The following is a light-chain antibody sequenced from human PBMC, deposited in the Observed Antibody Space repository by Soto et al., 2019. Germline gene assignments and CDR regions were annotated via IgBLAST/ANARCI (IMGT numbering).Light chain of an antibody. CDR1: SSDIGAYDY. J-gene: IGLJ3*02. V-gene: IGLV2-14*01. CDR3: ASYTAINTWV. CDR2: EVS. Sequence: QSALTQPASLSGSPGQSITISCTGTSSDIGAYDYVSWYQHHPGKAPKVVIYEVSNRPSGVSNRFSASKSGNTASLTISGLQAEDEADYYCASYTAINTWVFGGGTKLTVL.